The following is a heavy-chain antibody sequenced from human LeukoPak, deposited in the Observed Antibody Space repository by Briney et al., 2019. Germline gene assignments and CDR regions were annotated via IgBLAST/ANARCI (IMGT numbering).Heavy chain of an antibody. CDR2: INTDGSST. V-gene: IGHV3-74*01. CDR3: ARDQYSSPHDAFDI. D-gene: IGHD6-6*01. J-gene: IGHJ3*02. Sequence: PGGSLRLSCAASGFTFSSYWMHWVRQAPGKGLVWVSRINTDGSSTSYADSVKGRFTISRDNAKNSLYLQMNSLRAEDTAVYYCARDQYSSPHDAFDIWGQGTMVTVSS. CDR1: GFTFSSYW.